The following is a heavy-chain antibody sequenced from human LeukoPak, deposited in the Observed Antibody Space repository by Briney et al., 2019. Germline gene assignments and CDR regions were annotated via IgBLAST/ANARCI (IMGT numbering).Heavy chain of an antibody. J-gene: IGHJ4*02. CDR3: GIITMVRGVNSPHFDY. D-gene: IGHD3-10*01. Sequence: GGSLRLSCAASGFTVSGNYMSWVRQAPGKGLEWVSVIYSGGSTYYADSVKGRFTISRDNSKNTLYLQMNSLRAEDTAVYYCGIITMVRGVNSPHFDYWGQGTLVTVSS. V-gene: IGHV3-53*01. CDR1: GFTVSGNY. CDR2: IYSGGST.